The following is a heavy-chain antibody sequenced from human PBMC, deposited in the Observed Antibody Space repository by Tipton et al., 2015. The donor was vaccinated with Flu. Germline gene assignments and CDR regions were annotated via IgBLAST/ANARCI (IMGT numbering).Heavy chain of an antibody. CDR1: GFTFNTYG. CDR3: ARNRVYERFDP. Sequence: QVQLVQSGAEVKMPGASVKVSCKASGFTFNTYGFSWVRQAPGQGLEWMGWISAANGVTHYAQKFQGRITMTTDTSTTTAYMEVRSLRFDDTAVYYCARNRVYERFDPWGQGTPVTVSP. J-gene: IGHJ5*02. D-gene: IGHD6-13*01. CDR2: ISAANGVT. V-gene: IGHV1-18*01.